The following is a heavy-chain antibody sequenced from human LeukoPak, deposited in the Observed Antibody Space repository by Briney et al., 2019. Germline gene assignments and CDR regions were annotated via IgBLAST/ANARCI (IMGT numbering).Heavy chain of an antibody. J-gene: IGHJ4*02. CDR3: ARGGVAPSGGPFFDY. CDR2: MYHDGDT. V-gene: IGHV4-30-2*01. Sequence: SETLSLTCAVSRGSISSGGYSWSCLRQPPGKDLVGIGYMYHDGDTYYNPSLKGRVTISVDRSKYQFSLKVSSVTAADTAVYYCARGGVAPSGGPFFDYWGQGTLVTVSS. D-gene: IGHD3-10*01. CDR1: RGSISSGGYS.